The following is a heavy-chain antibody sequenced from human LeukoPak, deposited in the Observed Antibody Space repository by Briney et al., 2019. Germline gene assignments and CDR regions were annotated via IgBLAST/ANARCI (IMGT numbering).Heavy chain of an antibody. CDR3: ARGAWDSGYAPFGY. CDR1: GGSISSYY. CDR2: IYTSGST. Sequence: SETLSLTCTVSGGSISSYYWSWIRQPAGKGLEWIGRIYTSGSTNYNPSLKSRVTMSVDTSKNQFSLKLSSVTAADTAVYYCARGAWDSGYAPFGYWGQGTLVTVSS. D-gene: IGHD5-12*01. J-gene: IGHJ4*02. V-gene: IGHV4-4*07.